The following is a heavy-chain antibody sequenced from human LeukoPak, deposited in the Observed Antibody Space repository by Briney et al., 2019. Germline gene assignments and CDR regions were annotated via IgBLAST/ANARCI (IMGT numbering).Heavy chain of an antibody. V-gene: IGHV3-23*01. CDR1: GFTFSSYV. D-gene: IGHD2-15*01. J-gene: IGHJ4*02. Sequence: GGSLRLSCAASGFTFSSYVMSWVRQAPGKGLEWVSDISSSGDSKHYADSVKGRFTISRDNSKNTLFLQMNSLSAEDTAVYYCAKRAVGAAYYFDYWGQGTLVTVSS. CDR3: AKRAVGAAYYFDY. CDR2: ISSSGDSK.